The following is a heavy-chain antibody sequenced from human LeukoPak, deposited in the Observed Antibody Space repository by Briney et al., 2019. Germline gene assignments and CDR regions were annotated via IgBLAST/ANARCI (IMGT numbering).Heavy chain of an antibody. CDR2: IIPIFGTA. CDR3: ASAALAYCGGDCYHTFDY. V-gene: IGHV1-69*05. J-gene: IGHJ4*02. D-gene: IGHD2-21*02. CDR1: GGTFSSYA. Sequence: SVKVSCKASGGTFSSYAISWVRQAPGQGLEWMGGIIPIFGTANYAQKFQGRVTITTDEPTSTAYMELSSLRSEDTAVYYCASAALAYCGGDCYHTFDYWGQGTLVTVSS.